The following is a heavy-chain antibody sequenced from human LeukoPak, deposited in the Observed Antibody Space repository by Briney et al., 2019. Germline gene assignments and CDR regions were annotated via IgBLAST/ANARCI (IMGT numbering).Heavy chain of an antibody. CDR2: ISGSGGST. J-gene: IGHJ4*02. D-gene: IGHD4-17*01. CDR3: ARDLYGDGDY. V-gene: IGHV3-23*01. CDR1: GFTFSTYA. Sequence: PGGSLRLSCAASGFTFSTYAMSWVRQAPGKGLECVSAISGSGGSTYYADSVKGRFTISRDNSKNTLYLQMNSLKAEDTAVYYCARDLYGDGDYWGQGTLVTVSS.